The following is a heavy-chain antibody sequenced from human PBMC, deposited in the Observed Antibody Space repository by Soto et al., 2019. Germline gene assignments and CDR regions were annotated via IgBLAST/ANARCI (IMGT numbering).Heavy chain of an antibody. J-gene: IGHJ4*02. V-gene: IGHV3-74*01. D-gene: IGHD3-3*01. CDR3: ARGDFWSGYYVNVDY. CDR1: GFTFSSYW. CDR2: INSDGSST. Sequence: GGSLRLSCAASGFTFSSYWMHWVRQAPGKGLVWVSRINSDGSSTSYADSVKGRFTISRDNAKNTLYLQMNSLRAEDTAVYYCARGDFWSGYYVNVDYWGQGTLVTVSS.